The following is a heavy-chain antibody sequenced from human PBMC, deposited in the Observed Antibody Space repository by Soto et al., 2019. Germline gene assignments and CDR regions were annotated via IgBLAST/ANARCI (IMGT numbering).Heavy chain of an antibody. CDR3: ARGRGMIRRQES. CDR2: VYYTGTT. V-gene: IGHV4-30-4*01. D-gene: IGHD3-22*01. J-gene: IGHJ5*02. Sequence: QVQLQESGPGLVNPSETLSLTCTVSGGSISGGGYYWHWIRQYPGKGLESIGNVYYTGTTYYNPSRKIRVTIADDTSNNQFSLSLNSVTATATAVYYCARGRGMIRRQESWGQGTLVIVST. CDR1: GGSISGGGYY.